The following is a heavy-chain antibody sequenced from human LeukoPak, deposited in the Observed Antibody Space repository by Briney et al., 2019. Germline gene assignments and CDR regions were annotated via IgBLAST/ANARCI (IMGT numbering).Heavy chain of an antibody. CDR2: IYYGGNS. D-gene: IGHD4-23*01. J-gene: IGHJ6*02. V-gene: IGHV4-31*03. CDR1: GGSISSGAYY. CDR3: ARDGGYGGNYYYGMDV. Sequence: SQTLSLTCSVSGGSISSGAYYWSWIRQHPGKGLEWIGNIYYGGNSYYNPSLKSRVTISVDMSKNQFSLKLTAVTAADTAVYYCARDGGYGGNYYYGMDVWGQGTTVTVSS.